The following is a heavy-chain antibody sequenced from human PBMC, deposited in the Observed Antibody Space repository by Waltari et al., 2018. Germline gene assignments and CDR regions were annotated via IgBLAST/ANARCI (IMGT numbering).Heavy chain of an antibody. CDR1: GYTFIDHF. Sequence: QVQLVQSGAEVEKPGASVKVSCKCSGYTFIDHFMHWVRQAPGQGLEWMGWIYPKSGVTHYTQKFQGRVTITADESTSTAYMELSSLRSEDTAVYYCARYYCSSTSCPFDAFDIWGQGTMVTVSS. D-gene: IGHD2-2*01. V-gene: IGHV1-2*02. CDR3: ARYYCSSTSCPFDAFDI. CDR2: IYPKSGVT. J-gene: IGHJ3*02.